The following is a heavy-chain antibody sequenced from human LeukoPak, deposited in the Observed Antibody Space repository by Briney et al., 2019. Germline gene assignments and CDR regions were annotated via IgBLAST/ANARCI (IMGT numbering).Heavy chain of an antibody. CDR2: IKQDGSEK. CDR1: GFTFSSYW. CDR3: AKDLISKYYYGSAQGVDY. Sequence: GGSLRLSCAASGFTFSSYWMSWVRQAPGKGLEWVANIKQDGSEKYYVDSVKGRFTISRDNAKNSLYLQMNSLRAEDTAVYYCAKDLISKYYYGSAQGVDYWGQGTLVTVSS. V-gene: IGHV3-7*01. J-gene: IGHJ4*02. D-gene: IGHD3-10*01.